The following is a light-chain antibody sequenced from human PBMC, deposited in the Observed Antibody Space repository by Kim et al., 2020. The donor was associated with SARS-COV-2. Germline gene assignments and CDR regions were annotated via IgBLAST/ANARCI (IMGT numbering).Light chain of an antibody. J-gene: IGKJ4*01. V-gene: IGKV4-1*01. Sequence: ATINCKSSQSVLSSSNNQNYLAWYQQKPGQPPKLLIYWASTRESGVPDRFSGSGSGTDFTLTISSLQAEDVAVYYCQQYYSTPPTFGGGTKVDIK. CDR2: WAS. CDR1: QSVLSSSNNQNY. CDR3: QQYYSTPPT.